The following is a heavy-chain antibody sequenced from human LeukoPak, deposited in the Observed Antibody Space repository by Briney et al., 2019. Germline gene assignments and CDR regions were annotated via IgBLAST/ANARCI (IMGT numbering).Heavy chain of an antibody. D-gene: IGHD3-22*01. J-gene: IGHJ4*02. CDR2: INHSGST. Sequence: SETLSLTCAVYGGSFSGYYWSWIRQPPGKGLEWIGEINHSGSTNYNPSLKSRVTISVDTSKNQFSLKLSSVTAADTAVYYCARSRSAYYYDSSGYQPFDYWGQGTLVTVSS. V-gene: IGHV4-34*01. CDR1: GGSFSGYY. CDR3: ARSRSAYYYDSSGYQPFDY.